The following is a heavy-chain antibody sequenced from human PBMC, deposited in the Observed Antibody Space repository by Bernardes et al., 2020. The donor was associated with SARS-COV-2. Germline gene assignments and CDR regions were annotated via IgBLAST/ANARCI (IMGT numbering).Heavy chain of an antibody. CDR2: INHSGST. J-gene: IGHJ6*03. CDR3: ARGRDDFWSGYTKSYYYYMDV. V-gene: IGHV4-34*01. D-gene: IGHD3-3*01. Sequence: SETLSLTCAVYGGSFSGYYWSWIRQPPGKGLEWIGEINHSGSTNYNPSLKSRVTISVDTSKNQFSLKLSSVTAADTAVYYCARGRDDFWSGYTKSYYYYMDVWGKGTTVTVSS. CDR1: GGSFSGYY.